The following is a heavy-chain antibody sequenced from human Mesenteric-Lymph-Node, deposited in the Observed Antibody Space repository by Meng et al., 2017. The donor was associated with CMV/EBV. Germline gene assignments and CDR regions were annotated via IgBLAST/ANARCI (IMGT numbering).Heavy chain of an antibody. CDR2: IKQDGSEK. J-gene: IGHJ4*02. Sequence: GESLKISCTASGFTFRSYSMNWVRQAPGKGLEWVANIKQDGSEKYYVDSVKGRFTISRDNVKNSLYLQMNSLRAEDTAVYYCAKAGLYSYVGDWGQGTLVTVSS. CDR1: GFTFRSYS. CDR3: AKAGLYSYVGD. D-gene: IGHD5-18*01. V-gene: IGHV3-7*01.